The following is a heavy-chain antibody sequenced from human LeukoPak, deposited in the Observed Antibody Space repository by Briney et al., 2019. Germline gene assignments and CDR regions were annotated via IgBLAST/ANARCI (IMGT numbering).Heavy chain of an antibody. CDR2: IYHSGST. CDR3: ARGSTPDY. D-gene: IGHD1-26*01. J-gene: IGHJ4*02. CDR1: GGSITSYY. Sequence: SETLSLTCTISGGSITSYYWNWIRQPPGKGLEWIGYIYHSGSTNYNRSLKSRVTMSVDTSKSQFSLKLSSVTAADTAVYYCARGSTPDYWGQGTLVTVSS. V-gene: IGHV4-59*01.